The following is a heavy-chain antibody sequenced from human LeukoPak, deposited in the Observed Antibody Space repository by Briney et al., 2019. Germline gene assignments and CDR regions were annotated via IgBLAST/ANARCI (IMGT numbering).Heavy chain of an antibody. V-gene: IGHV3-23*01. D-gene: IGHD1-14*01. Sequence: PGGSLRLSCIASGFTLSSYEMSWIRQAPGKGLEWVSSVDYSGGDTHYADSVMGRFTISRDNSKNSLYLQMNSLRAEDTAVYYCASETGYDAFDIWGQGTMVTVSS. CDR1: GFTLSSYE. CDR2: VDYSGGDT. CDR3: ASETGYDAFDI. J-gene: IGHJ3*02.